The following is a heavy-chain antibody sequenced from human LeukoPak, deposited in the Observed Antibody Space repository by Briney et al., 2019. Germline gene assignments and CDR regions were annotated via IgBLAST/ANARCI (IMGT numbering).Heavy chain of an antibody. CDR1: GGSISSSSYY. CDR2: IYYSGST. CDR3: ARGKAYSSGWYQGIYYFDY. D-gene: IGHD6-19*01. J-gene: IGHJ4*02. Sequence: SETLSLTCTVSGGSISSSSYYWGWIRQPPGKGLEWIGSIYYSGSTYYNPSLKSRVTISVDTSKNQFSLKLSSVTAADTAVYYCARGKAYSSGWYQGIYYFDYWGQGTLVTVSS. V-gene: IGHV4-39*07.